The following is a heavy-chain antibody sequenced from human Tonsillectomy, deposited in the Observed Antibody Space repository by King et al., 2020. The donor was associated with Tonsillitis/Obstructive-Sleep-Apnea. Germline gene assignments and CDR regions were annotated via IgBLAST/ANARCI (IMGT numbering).Heavy chain of an antibody. D-gene: IGHD1-7*01. CDR3: PRGLTETTRWFDT. Sequence: VQLQQWGAGLLKPSETLPLTCAVYGGSFSAYYWSWIRQAPGKGLEWIGEINHGGSTNYNPSLKSRVTISEDTSKNQFSLKLSSVTAADTAVYYCPRGLTETTRWFDTWGQGTLVTVSS. CDR1: GGSFSAYY. J-gene: IGHJ5*02. CDR2: INHGGST. V-gene: IGHV4-34*01.